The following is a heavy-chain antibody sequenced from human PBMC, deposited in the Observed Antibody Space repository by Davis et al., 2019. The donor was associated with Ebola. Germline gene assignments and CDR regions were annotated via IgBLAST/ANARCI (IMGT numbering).Heavy chain of an antibody. V-gene: IGHV1-8*01. CDR2: MNPNSGYA. D-gene: IGHD1-1*01. J-gene: IGHJ4*02. CDR3: ARGPTGTIDY. CDR1: GYTFNSYD. Sequence: ASVKVSCKASGYTFNSYDFNWVRQATGQGLEWMGWMNPNSGYARYVQKFQGRVTMTRDTSISTAYMELSSLTSEDTAVYYCARGPTGTIDYWGQGTLVTVSS.